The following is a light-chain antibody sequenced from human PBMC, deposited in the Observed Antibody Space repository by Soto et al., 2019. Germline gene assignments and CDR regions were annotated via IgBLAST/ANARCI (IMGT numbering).Light chain of an antibody. CDR1: ESVLYSSNNKNY. CDR3: QQYYSIPN. CDR2: WAS. V-gene: IGKV4-1*01. Sequence: DIVMTQSADSLAVFLGERATIKCKSSESVLYSSNNKNYLTWYQRKPGQPPRLLIYWASARASEVPDRFSGSGSGTDFTLTISSLQAEDVALYYCQQYYSIPNFGQGTKLEI. J-gene: IGKJ2*01.